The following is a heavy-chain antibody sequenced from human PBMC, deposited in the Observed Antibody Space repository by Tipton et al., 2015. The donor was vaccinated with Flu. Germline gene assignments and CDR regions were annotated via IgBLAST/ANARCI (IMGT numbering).Heavy chain of an antibody. J-gene: IGHJ4*02. CDR1: DYSISSGYY. V-gene: IGHV4-38-2*01. D-gene: IGHD3-10*01. CDR2: INHSGST. CDR3: ARGLSGSGSYQGRYFDY. Sequence: TLSLTCAVSDYSISSGYYWGWIRQPPGKGLEWIGEINHSGSTNYNPSLKSRVTISIDTSKNQFSLKLSSVTAADTAVYYCARGLSGSGSYQGRYFDYWGQGTLVTVSS.